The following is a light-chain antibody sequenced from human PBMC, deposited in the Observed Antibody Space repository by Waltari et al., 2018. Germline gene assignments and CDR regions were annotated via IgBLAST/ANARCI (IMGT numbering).Light chain of an antibody. CDR1: SLSTYY. CDR2: GKN. CDR3: HSRDSSGNVL. J-gene: IGLJ2*01. Sequence: SSELTQDPAVSVALGQTVTLTCPGASLSTYYVSWCHKKPGQAPALVIYGKNNRPSGIPDRFSASSSGSTASLTIIGAQAEDEADYYCHSRDSSGNVLIGGGTKLTVV. V-gene: IGLV3-19*01.